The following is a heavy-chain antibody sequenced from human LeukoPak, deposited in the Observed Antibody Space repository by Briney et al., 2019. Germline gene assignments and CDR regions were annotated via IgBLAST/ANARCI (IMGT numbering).Heavy chain of an antibody. D-gene: IGHD2-15*01. J-gene: IGHJ6*03. Sequence: GGSLRLSCTASGFTFGDYAMSWLRQAPGKGLEWVGFIRSKAYGGTTEYAASVKGRFTISRDDSKSIAYLQMNSLKTEDTAVYYCGGCSNYYYYMDVWGKGTTVTVSS. CDR1: GFTFGDYA. V-gene: IGHV3-49*03. CDR2: IRSKAYGGTT. CDR3: GGCSNYYYYMDV.